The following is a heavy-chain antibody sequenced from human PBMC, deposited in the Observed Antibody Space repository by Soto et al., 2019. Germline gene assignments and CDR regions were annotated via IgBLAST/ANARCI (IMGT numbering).Heavy chain of an antibody. J-gene: IGHJ3*02. CDR3: ARGLVRYFGRAFDI. D-gene: IGHD3-9*01. Sequence: QVQLQQWGAGLLKPSETLSLTCAVYGGSFSGYYWSWIRQPPGKGLEWIGEINHSGSTNYNPSLKSRVTISVDTSKTQFSLKLSSVTAADTAVYYCARGLVRYFGRAFDIWGQGTMVTVSS. CDR1: GGSFSGYY. CDR2: INHSGST. V-gene: IGHV4-34*01.